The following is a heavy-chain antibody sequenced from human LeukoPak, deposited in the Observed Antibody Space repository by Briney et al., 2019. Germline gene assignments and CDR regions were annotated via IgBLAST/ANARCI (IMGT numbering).Heavy chain of an antibody. V-gene: IGHV3-33*08. J-gene: IGHJ4*02. CDR3: ARDRLEAVTDDDYFDY. CDR2: IWYDGSNK. CDR1: GFTFSSYG. Sequence: PGGSLRLSCAASGFTFSSYGMHWVRKAPGKGPEWVALIWYDGSNKYYGDYVKGRFTISSDNSKNTVYLQMNNLRAEDTGVYYCARDRLEAVTDDDYFDYWGQGTLVTVSS. D-gene: IGHD2-21*02.